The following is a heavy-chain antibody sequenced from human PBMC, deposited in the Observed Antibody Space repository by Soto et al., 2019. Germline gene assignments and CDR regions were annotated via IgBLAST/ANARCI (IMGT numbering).Heavy chain of an antibody. CDR3: AREKLRALDY. CDR1: GFTFSSYS. J-gene: IGHJ4*02. CDR2: ISSSSSYI. V-gene: IGHV3-21*04. Sequence: GGSLRLSYAASGFTFSSYSMNWVRQAPGKGLEWVSSISSSSSYIYYADLVKGRFTISRDNAKNSLYLQMNSLRAEDTAVYYCAREKLRALDYWGQGTLVTVSS. D-gene: IGHD2-21*01.